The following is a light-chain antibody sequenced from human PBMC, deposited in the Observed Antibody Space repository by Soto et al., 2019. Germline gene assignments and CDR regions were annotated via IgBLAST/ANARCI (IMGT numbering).Light chain of an antibody. CDR3: QQYGSSPPYT. Sequence: EIVLTQSPGTLSLSPGERATLSCRASQSVSSSYLAWYQQKPGQPPRHLIYGASSRATGIPDRFSGSGSGTDFTLTISRLEPEDFAVYYCQQYGSSPPYTFGQGTKLEIK. CDR1: QSVSSSY. CDR2: GAS. V-gene: IGKV3-20*01. J-gene: IGKJ2*01.